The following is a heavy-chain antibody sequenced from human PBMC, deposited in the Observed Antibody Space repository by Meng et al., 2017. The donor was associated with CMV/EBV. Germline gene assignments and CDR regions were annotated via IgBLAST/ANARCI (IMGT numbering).Heavy chain of an antibody. CDR3: ARASYDFWSGYYSLYFDY. CDR2: IYYSGST. Sequence: SETLSLTCTVSGGSISSYYWSWIRQPPGKGLEWIGYIYYSGSTNYNPSLKSRVTISVDTSKNQFSLKLSSVTAADTAVYYCARASYDFWSGYYSLYFDYWGQGTRVTVSS. D-gene: IGHD3-3*01. J-gene: IGHJ4*02. V-gene: IGHV4-59*01. CDR1: GGSISSYY.